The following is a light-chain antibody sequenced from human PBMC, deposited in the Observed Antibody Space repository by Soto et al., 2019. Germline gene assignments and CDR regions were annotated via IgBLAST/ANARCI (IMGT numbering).Light chain of an antibody. CDR1: QSISSH. Sequence: EIVLTQSPATLSLSPGERATLSCRASQSISSHLAWYQQKPGQAPRLLMYDVSNMATDIPARFSGSGSGTDFTLNISSLEPEDFAVYYCQQRPNWPLTFGGGTKVEIK. CDR2: DVS. CDR3: QQRPNWPLT. V-gene: IGKV3-11*01. J-gene: IGKJ4*01.